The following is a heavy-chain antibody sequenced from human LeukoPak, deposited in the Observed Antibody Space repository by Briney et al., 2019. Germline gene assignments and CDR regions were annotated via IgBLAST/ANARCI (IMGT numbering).Heavy chain of an antibody. CDR3: ARDPGAYFDY. D-gene: IGHD3-16*01. V-gene: IGHV3-74*03. J-gene: IGHJ4*02. Sequence: PGGSLTLPCAACGFPLTNYWMHWLRQSPGKGLVWVSHINPDGSTTKYAHSVKGRFTISRHHAKNTLYLQMNSLRAQDTAVYYCARDPGAYFDYWGQGTLVTVSS. CDR2: INPDGSTT. CDR1: GFPLTNYW.